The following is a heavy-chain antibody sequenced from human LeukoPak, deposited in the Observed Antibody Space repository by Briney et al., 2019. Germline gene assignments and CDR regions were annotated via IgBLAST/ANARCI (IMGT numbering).Heavy chain of an antibody. Sequence: GGSLRLSCAASGFTVSSNYMSWVRQAPGKGLEWVSVIYSGGSTYYADSVKGRFTISRDNSKSTLYLQMNSLRAEDTAVYYCARATVPYYYYYGMDVWGQGTTVTVSS. CDR2: IYSGGST. D-gene: IGHD4-17*01. V-gene: IGHV3-53*01. CDR1: GFTVSSNY. CDR3: ARATVPYYYYYGMDV. J-gene: IGHJ6*02.